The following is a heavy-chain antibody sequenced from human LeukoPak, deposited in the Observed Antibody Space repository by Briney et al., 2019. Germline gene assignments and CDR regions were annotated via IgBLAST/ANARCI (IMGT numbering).Heavy chain of an antibody. Sequence: GGSLRLSCAASGFTFSKYWMLWVRHAPGKGLESVSRINTDGTVTTYADSVKGRLTVSRDNADNTMFLQMTSVRDEDTAVYYCATKQWLAPPPDSWGQGTPVTVSS. J-gene: IGHJ4*02. CDR2: INTDGTVT. D-gene: IGHD6-19*01. CDR3: ATKQWLAPPPDS. CDR1: GFTFSKYW. V-gene: IGHV3-74*01.